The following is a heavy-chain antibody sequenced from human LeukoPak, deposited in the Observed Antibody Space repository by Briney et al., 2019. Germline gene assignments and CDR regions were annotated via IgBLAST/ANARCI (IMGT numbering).Heavy chain of an antibody. D-gene: IGHD3-22*01. CDR2: IYYSGST. J-gene: IGHJ5*02. Sequence: TPSETLSLTCTVSGGSISSYYWSWIRQPPGKGLEWIGYIYYSGSTNYNPSLKSRVTISVDTSKNQFSLKLSSVTAADTAVYYCARAPAYYYDSSGFPWGQGTLVTVSS. CDR1: GGSISSYY. V-gene: IGHV4-59*01. CDR3: ARAPAYYYDSSGFP.